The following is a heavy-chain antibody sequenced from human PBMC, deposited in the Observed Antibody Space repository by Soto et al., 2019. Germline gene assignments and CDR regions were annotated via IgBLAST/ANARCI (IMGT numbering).Heavy chain of an antibody. J-gene: IGHJ4*02. V-gene: IGHV1-69*13. CDR3: ASMYYYDSSGYYPWAY. Sequence: VKVSCKASGGTFSSYAISWVRQAPGQGLEWMGGIIPIFGTANYAQKFQGRVTITADESTSTAYMELSSLRSEDTAVYYCASMYYYDSSGYYPWAYWGQGTLVTVSS. CDR1: GGTFSSYA. D-gene: IGHD3-22*01. CDR2: IIPIFGTA.